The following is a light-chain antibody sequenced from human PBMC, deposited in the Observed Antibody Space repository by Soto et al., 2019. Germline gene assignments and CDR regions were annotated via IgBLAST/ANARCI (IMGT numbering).Light chain of an antibody. Sequence: DIQLTQSPSFLSASVGDRVTITCRASQGISSYLAWYQQKPGKAPKLLIYAASTLQSGVPSRFSGSGSGTEFTLTISSLQPEDFATYSCQQLNSYPFTFGGGTK. CDR2: AAS. V-gene: IGKV1-9*01. CDR3: QQLNSYPFT. CDR1: QGISSY. J-gene: IGKJ4*01.